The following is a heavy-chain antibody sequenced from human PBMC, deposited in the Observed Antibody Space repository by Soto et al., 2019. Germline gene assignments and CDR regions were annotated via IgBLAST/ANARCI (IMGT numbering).Heavy chain of an antibody. Sequence: QITLKESGPTLVKPTQTLTLTCTFSGFSLSTRGVGVAWIRQPPGKALEWLALIFWDDDKWYSPSLRSRLTIPKNTSKNQVVITITNMDPVDTATYYCAHRPRAYASYFTSWGQETLVTVSS. CDR2: IFWDDDK. CDR3: AHRPRAYASYFTS. V-gene: IGHV2-5*02. J-gene: IGHJ4*02. CDR1: GFSLSTRGVG. D-gene: IGHD5-12*01.